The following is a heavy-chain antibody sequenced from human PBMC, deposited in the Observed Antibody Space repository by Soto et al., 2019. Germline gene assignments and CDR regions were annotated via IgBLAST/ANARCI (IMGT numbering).Heavy chain of an antibody. CDR2: TYYRSKWYN. Sequence: SQTLSLTCAISGDSFSSNGVAWNWIRQSPSRGLEWLGRTYYRSKWYNDYAVSVKSRITVNPDTSKNQFSLQLSSVTPEDTAVYYCARGKYFGFDVCGQGTMVTV. V-gene: IGHV6-1*01. J-gene: IGHJ3*01. CDR1: GDSFSSNGVA. CDR3: ARGKYFGFDV. D-gene: IGHD2-2*01.